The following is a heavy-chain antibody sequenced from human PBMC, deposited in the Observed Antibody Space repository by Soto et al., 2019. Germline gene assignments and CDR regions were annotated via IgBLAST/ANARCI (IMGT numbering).Heavy chain of an antibody. Sequence: SETLSLTCAVSGDSISSSGFYWGWIRQPPGKGLEWIGSIYYSGSTYYNPSLKSRVTISVDTSKSQFSLKMRSVTAADTAVYYCARRQQWLAGSFDYWGQGTLVTVSS. D-gene: IGHD6-19*01. CDR3: ARRQQWLAGSFDY. J-gene: IGHJ4*02. V-gene: IGHV4-39*01. CDR1: GDSISSSGFY. CDR2: IYYSGST.